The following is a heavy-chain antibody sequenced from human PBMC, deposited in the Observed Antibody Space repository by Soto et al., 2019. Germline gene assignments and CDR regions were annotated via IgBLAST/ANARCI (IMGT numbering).Heavy chain of an antibody. Sequence: SETLSLTCAVYGGSLSGYYWSWIRQPPGKGLEWIGEINHSGSTNYNPSLKSRVTISVDTSKNQFSLKLSSVTAADTAVYYCARGYCSGGSCYANLDYWGQGTLVTVSS. D-gene: IGHD2-15*01. CDR1: GGSLSGYY. V-gene: IGHV4-34*01. CDR3: ARGYCSGGSCYANLDY. J-gene: IGHJ4*02. CDR2: INHSGST.